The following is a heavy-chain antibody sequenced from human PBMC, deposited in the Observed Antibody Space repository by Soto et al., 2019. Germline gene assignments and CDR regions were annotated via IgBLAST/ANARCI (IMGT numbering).Heavy chain of an antibody. Sequence: AAVNVSCKGSGYTFTGYYMHGVRQARGNGLEWMAWIKHNSGSKNYAQKVKGRVTITRDTSNSTAYMEMSRLRSDDTAVYYCARDVIAVAGTTWFDPWGQGTLVTVSS. CDR3: ARDVIAVAGTTWFDP. CDR1: GYTFTGYY. J-gene: IGHJ5*02. D-gene: IGHD6-19*01. CDR2: IKHNSGSK. V-gene: IGHV1-2*02.